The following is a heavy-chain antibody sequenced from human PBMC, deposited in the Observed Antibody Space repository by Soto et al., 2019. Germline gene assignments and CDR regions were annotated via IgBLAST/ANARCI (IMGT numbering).Heavy chain of an antibody. J-gene: IGHJ4*02. CDR3: AKGLALIADD. Sequence: GSLRLSCTDSGFSFNTYVMDWVRQAPGKGLEWVARILYDGSKEYYADPVKGRFTISRDNSKNTLYLQMERPRVEDKAVYFCAKGLALIADDWGELTPVPVPS. CDR2: ILYDGSKE. V-gene: IGHV3-30*18. CDR1: GFSFNTYV. D-gene: IGHD2-21*01.